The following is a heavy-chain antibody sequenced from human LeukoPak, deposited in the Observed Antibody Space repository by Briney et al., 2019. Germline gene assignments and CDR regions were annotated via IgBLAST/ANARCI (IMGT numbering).Heavy chain of an antibody. V-gene: IGHV4-39*01. D-gene: IGHD3-22*01. Sequence: SETLSLTCTVSGGSISSSSYYWGWIRQPPGKGLEWIGSIYYSGSTYYNPSLKSRVTISVDTSKNQFSLKLSSVTAADTAVYYCARLPDSSGEHWGQGTLVTVSS. CDR2: IYYSGST. CDR3: ARLPDSSGEH. J-gene: IGHJ4*02. CDR1: GGSISSSSYY.